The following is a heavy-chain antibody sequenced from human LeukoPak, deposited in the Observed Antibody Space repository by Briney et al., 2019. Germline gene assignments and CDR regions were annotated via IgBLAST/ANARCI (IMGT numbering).Heavy chain of an antibody. CDR2: ISSSSSTI. Sequence: GGSLRLSCAASGFTFSNYSMNWVRQAPGKGLEWISYISSSSSTIYYADSVKGRFTISRDNAKNSLYLQMNSLRAEDTAVYYCARDAAYCGGDCYMDAFDIWGQGTMVTVSS. CDR1: GFTFSNYS. CDR3: ARDAAYCGGDCYMDAFDI. D-gene: IGHD2-21*02. J-gene: IGHJ3*02. V-gene: IGHV3-48*01.